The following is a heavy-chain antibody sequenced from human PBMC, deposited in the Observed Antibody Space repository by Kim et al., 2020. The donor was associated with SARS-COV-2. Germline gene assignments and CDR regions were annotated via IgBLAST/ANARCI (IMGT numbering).Heavy chain of an antibody. D-gene: IGHD3-10*01. J-gene: IGHJ6*02. CDR3: AKGCRCWFGEYGMDV. CDR1: GFTFSSYA. CDR2: ISGSGGST. Sequence: GGSLRLSCAASGFTFSSYAMSWVRQAPGKGLEWVSAISGSGGSTYYADSVKGRFTISRDNSKNTLYLQMNSLRAEDTAVYYCAKGCRCWFGEYGMDVWGQGTTVTVSS. V-gene: IGHV3-23*01.